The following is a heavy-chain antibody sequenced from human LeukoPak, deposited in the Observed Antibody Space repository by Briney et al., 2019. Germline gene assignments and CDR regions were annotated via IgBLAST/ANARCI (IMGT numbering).Heavy chain of an antibody. CDR2: ICSSGSA. D-gene: IGHD3-10*01. CDR3: ARGVGELLSYYYYYYMDV. Sequence: SETLSLTCTVSGGSISNRNYHWGWIRQPPGKGLEWIGSICSSGSAYYNPSLKSRVTTSIDTSKNQFSLKLSSVTAADTAVYYCARGVGELLSYYYYYYMDVWGKGTTVTISS. J-gene: IGHJ6*03. CDR1: GGSISNRNYH. V-gene: IGHV4-39*07.